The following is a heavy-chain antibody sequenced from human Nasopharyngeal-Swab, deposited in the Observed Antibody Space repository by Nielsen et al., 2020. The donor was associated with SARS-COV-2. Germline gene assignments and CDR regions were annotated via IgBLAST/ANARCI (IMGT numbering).Heavy chain of an antibody. D-gene: IGHD4-17*01. J-gene: IGHJ6*03. V-gene: IGHV3-23*01. CDR2: ISGSGGST. Sequence: GGSLRLSCAASGFTFSSYAMSWVRQAPGKGLEWVSAISGSGGSTYYADSVKGRFTISRDNSKNTLYLQMNSLRAEDTAVYYCAKYYGDYPYYYYYMDVWGKGTTVNVSS. CDR3: AKYYGDYPYYYYYMDV. CDR1: GFTFSSYA.